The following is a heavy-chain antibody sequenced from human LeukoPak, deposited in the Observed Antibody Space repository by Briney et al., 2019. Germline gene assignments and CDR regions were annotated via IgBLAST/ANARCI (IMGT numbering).Heavy chain of an antibody. CDR2: IYPGDSDT. CDR1: GYSFTSYW. Sequence: GESLKISCKGSGYSFTSYWIDWVRQMPGKGLEWMGIIYPGDSDTRYSPSLQGQVTISADKSISTAYLQWSSLKASDTAMYYCARQSDELGLMWFDPWGQGTLVTVSP. D-gene: IGHD1-7*01. V-gene: IGHV5-51*01. CDR3: ARQSDELGLMWFDP. J-gene: IGHJ5*02.